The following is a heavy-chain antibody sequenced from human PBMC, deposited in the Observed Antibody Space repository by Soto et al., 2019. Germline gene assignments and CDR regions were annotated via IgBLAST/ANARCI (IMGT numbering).Heavy chain of an antibody. CDR3: AMSAGYGGAFDV. V-gene: IGHV3-23*04. J-gene: IGHJ3*01. Sequence: EKQLVESGGALAQPGGSLRLSCVGSGFTFSIYALTWVRQAPGKGLEWVSLITNNGDTTFFGDSVKGRFSISRDNSKNTLYLQLEYLRAGYTAVYYCAMSAGYGGAFDVWGQGTMVAVSS. CDR1: GFTFSIYA. CDR2: ITNNGDTT. D-gene: IGHD5-12*01.